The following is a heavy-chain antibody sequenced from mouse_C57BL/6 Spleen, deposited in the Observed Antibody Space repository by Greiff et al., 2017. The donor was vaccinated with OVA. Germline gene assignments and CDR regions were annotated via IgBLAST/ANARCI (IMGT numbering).Heavy chain of an antibody. J-gene: IGHJ2*01. CDR3: THYYGRGD. Sequence: VQLQQSGAELVRPGASVTLSCKASGYTFTDYEMHWVKQTPVHGLEWIGAIDPETGGTAYNQKFKGKAILTADKSSSTAYMELRSLTSEDSAVFYGTHYYGRGDWGKGTTLTVSS. CDR2: IDPETGGT. CDR1: GYTFTDYE. V-gene: IGHV1-15*01. D-gene: IGHD1-1*01.